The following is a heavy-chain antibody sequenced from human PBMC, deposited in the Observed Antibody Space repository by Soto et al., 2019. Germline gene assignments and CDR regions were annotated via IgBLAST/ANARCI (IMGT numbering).Heavy chain of an antibody. V-gene: IGHV2-5*01. CDR2: IYWNDDK. D-gene: IGHD3-16*02. CDR1: GFSLSTSGVG. Sequence: QITLKESGPTLVKPTQTLTLTCTFSGFSLSTSGVGVGWIRQPPGKALEWLALIYWNDDKRYSPSLKSRLTITKDTSKNQVVLTMTNMDPVDTATYYCAHSFDYVWGSYRYIYFDYWGQGTLVTVSS. J-gene: IGHJ4*02. CDR3: AHSFDYVWGSYRYIYFDY.